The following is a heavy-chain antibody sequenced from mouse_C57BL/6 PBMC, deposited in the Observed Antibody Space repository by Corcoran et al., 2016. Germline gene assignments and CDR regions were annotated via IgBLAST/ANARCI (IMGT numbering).Heavy chain of an antibody. D-gene: IGHD2-5*01. J-gene: IGHJ4*01. CDR2: VNPYNGGT. Sequence: EVQLQQSGPVLVKPGASVKISCKASGFTFTDYYMNWVKQSHGKSLEWIGVVNPYNGGTSYNQKFKGKATLTVDTSSSTAYMELNSLTSEDSAFYYSVRSYYSNSGYAIAYWGQGTSVTVSS. V-gene: IGHV1-36*01. CDR1: GFTFTDYY. CDR3: VRSYYSNSGYAIAY.